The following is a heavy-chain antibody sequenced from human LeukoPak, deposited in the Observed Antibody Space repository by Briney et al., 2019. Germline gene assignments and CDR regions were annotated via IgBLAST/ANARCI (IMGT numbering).Heavy chain of an antibody. V-gene: IGHV3-23*01. CDR3: AKVRVGTTTYFDY. D-gene: IGHD1-26*01. CDR2: ISDSGGST. Sequence: GASLRLSCAASGFTFSSYAMSWVRQAPGKGLEWVSAISDSGGSTYYADSVKGRFTVSRDNSKNTLYLQMNSLRAEDTAVYYCAKVRVGTTTYFDYWGQGTLVTVSS. CDR1: GFTFSSYA. J-gene: IGHJ4*02.